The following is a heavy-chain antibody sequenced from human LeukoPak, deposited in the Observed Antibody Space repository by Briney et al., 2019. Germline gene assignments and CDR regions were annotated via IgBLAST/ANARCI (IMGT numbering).Heavy chain of an antibody. Sequence: SETLSLTCTVSGSSISSYYWSWIRQPPGKGLEWIGCIYYSGSTNYNPSLKSRVTISVDTSKNQFSLKLSSVTAADTAVYYCARGSSWPYYFDYWGQGTLVTVSS. CDR3: ARGSSWPYYFDY. CDR1: GSSISSYY. D-gene: IGHD6-13*01. V-gene: IGHV4-59*01. J-gene: IGHJ4*02. CDR2: IYYSGST.